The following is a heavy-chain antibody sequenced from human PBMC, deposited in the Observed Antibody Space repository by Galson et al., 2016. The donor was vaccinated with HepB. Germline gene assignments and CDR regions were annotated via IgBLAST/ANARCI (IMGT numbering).Heavy chain of an antibody. CDR3: ARLSATYYVDN. V-gene: IGHV4-4*02. J-gene: IGHJ4*02. CDR2: IHHSGSS. CDR1: GDSVISNNW. Sequence: LSLTCAVSGDSVISNNWWSWVRQPPGKGLEWIGEIHHSGSSNYNPTLKSRVTMSVDKSKNQFSLRLTSVTVADAAVYYCARLSATYYVDNWGQGTLVTVSS.